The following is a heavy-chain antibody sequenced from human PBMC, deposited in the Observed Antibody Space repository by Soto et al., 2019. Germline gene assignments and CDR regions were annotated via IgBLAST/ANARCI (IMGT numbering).Heavy chain of an antibody. D-gene: IGHD6-13*01. CDR2: IYYSGNT. V-gene: IGHV4-31*03. J-gene: IGHJ5*02. CDR3: ARLSGSWQSWFDP. Sequence: PSVTLSLTCIVSGGSISSNDFYWSWIRQHTGKGLEWIGYIYYSGNTYYNPSLKSRVTILVDTSKNQFSLKVSSVTAADTAVYYCARLSGSWQSWFDPWGKGSLVTVSS. CDR1: GGSISSNDFY.